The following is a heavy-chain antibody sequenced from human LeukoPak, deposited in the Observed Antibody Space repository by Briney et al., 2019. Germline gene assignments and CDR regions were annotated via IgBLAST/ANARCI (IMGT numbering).Heavy chain of an antibody. CDR2: INSDGSST. J-gene: IGHJ4*02. CDR1: GFTFSSYW. V-gene: IGHV3-74*01. D-gene: IGHD3-10*01. Sequence: PGGSLRLSCAASGFTFSSYWMHWVRQAPGKGLVWVSRINSDGSSTSYADSVKGRFTISRDNAKNTLYLQMNSLGAEDTAVYYCARCLRNAPMVYDYWGQGTLVTVSS. CDR3: ARCLRNAPMVYDY.